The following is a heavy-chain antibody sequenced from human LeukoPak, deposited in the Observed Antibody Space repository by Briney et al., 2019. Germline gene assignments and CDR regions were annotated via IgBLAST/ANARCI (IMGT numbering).Heavy chain of an antibody. D-gene: IGHD3-10*01. CDR1: GYTFTSYG. Sequence: ASVKVSCKASGYTFTSYGISWVRQAPGQGLEWMGWISAYNGNTNYAQKLQGRVTMTTDTSTSTAYMELRSLRSDDTAVYYCAKSIGITMVRGVSYHYYGMDVWGQGTTVTVSS. J-gene: IGHJ6*02. CDR3: AKSIGITMVRGVSYHYYGMDV. CDR2: ISAYNGNT. V-gene: IGHV1-18*01.